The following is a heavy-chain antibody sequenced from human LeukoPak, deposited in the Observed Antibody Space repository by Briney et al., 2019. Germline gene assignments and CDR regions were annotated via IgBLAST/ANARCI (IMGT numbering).Heavy chain of an antibody. CDR1: GFTVSSNY. Sequence: GGSLRLSCAASGFTVSSNYMSWVRQAPGKGLEWVSVIYSGGSTYYADSVKGRFTISRDNSKNTLYLQMISLRAEDTAVYYCARVGGGWYNWFDPWGQGTLVTVSS. CDR2: IYSGGST. J-gene: IGHJ5*02. V-gene: IGHV3-53*01. D-gene: IGHD6-19*01. CDR3: ARVGGGWYNWFDP.